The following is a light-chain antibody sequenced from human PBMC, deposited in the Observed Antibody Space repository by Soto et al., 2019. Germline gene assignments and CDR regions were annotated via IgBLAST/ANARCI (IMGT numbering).Light chain of an antibody. Sequence: EIVSPQSPGTPPLSPGERATLSCRASQSVSSSYLPCYQQKPGQAPRLLLYGASNRATAILDRVSGSGSGGDFTLTISTLEPEDFAVEYCQEYGSSPITFGQGTVLVIK. CDR2: GAS. V-gene: IGKV3-20*01. CDR3: QEYGSSPIT. CDR1: QSVSSSY. J-gene: IGKJ5*01.